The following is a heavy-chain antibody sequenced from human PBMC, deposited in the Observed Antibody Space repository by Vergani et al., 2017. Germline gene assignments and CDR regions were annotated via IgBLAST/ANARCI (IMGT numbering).Heavy chain of an antibody. Sequence: QVQLVESGGGLVKPGGSLRLSCAASGFTFSDYYMSWIRQAPGKGLEWVAVISYDGSNKYYADSVKGRFTISRDNSKNTLYLQMNSLRAEDTAVYYCAREMGITMIVVVTYFDYWGQGTLVTVSS. D-gene: IGHD3-22*01. CDR1: GFTFSDYY. CDR3: AREMGITMIVVVTYFDY. V-gene: IGHV3-30*01. J-gene: IGHJ4*02. CDR2: ISYDGSNK.